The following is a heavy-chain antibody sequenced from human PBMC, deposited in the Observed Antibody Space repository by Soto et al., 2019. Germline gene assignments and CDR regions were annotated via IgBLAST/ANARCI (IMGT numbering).Heavy chain of an antibody. CDR1: GFAFSAYA. J-gene: IGHJ4*02. CDR3: AKGRTFFDF. CDR2: ISDSDGGT. V-gene: IGHV3-23*01. Sequence: GGSLSLSCAASGFAFSAYAMTWVRQAPGKGLEWVSDISDSDGGTHYADSVEGRFTISRDNAKNTLYLQMDRLRVEDAAVYYCAKGRTFFDFWGQGTLVTVSS.